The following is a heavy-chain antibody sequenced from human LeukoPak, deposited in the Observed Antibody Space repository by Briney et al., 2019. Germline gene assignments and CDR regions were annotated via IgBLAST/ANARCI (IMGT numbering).Heavy chain of an antibody. D-gene: IGHD5-12*01. CDR3: ARDPPIYIVATMSRYYCYGMDV. J-gene: IGHJ6*02. CDR2: ISAYNGNT. Sequence: AASVKVSCKASDYTFTSYGISWVRQAPGQGLEWMGWISAYNGNTNYAQKLQGRVTMTTDTSTSTAYMELRSLRSDDTAVYCCARDPPIYIVATMSRYYCYGMDVWGQGTTVTVSS. V-gene: IGHV1-18*01. CDR1: DYTFTSYG.